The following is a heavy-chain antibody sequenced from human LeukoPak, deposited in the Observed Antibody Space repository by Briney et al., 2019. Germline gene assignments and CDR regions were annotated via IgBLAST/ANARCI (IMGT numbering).Heavy chain of an antibody. CDR3: AKDHNDFWSGYPPN. Sequence: PGGSLRLSCAASGFTFINHAMTWVRQAPGKGLEWVSAIGSSGGATYYADSVRGRFTISRDNSKNTLYLQMNSLRADDTAVYYCAKDHNDFWSGYPPNWGQGTLVTVSS. V-gene: IGHV3-23*01. CDR2: IGSSGGAT. D-gene: IGHD3-3*01. J-gene: IGHJ4*02. CDR1: GFTFINHA.